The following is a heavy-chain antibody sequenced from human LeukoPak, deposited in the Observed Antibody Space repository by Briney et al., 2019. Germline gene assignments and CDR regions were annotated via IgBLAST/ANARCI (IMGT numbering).Heavy chain of an antibody. CDR2: IKSRANGETT. V-gene: IGHV3-15*01. J-gene: IGHJ4*02. CDR1: GFTFSNAW. Sequence: GGSLGLSCAASGFTFSNAWMSWVRQAPGKGLEWVGRIKSRANGETTDYAAPVKGRFSISRDDSKNMVHLQMNTLKTEDTAVYFCSTLSSIFGVVVPDYWGQGILVTVSS. CDR3: STLSSIFGVVVPDY. D-gene: IGHD3-3*01.